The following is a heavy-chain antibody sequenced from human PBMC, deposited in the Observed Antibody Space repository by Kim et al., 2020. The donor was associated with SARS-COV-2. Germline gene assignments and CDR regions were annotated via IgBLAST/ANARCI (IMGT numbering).Heavy chain of an antibody. CDR3: ARDIPSSWSKKPIYYYYGMDV. D-gene: IGHD6-13*01. CDR2: TYYRSKWYN. V-gene: IGHV6-1*01. Sequence: SQTLSLTCAISGDSVSSNSAAWNWIRQSPSRGIEWLGRTYYRSKWYNDYAVSVKSRITINPDTSKNQFSLQLNSVTPEDTAVYYCARDIPSSWSKKPIYYYYGMDVWGQGTTVTVSS. CDR1: GDSVSSNSAA. J-gene: IGHJ6*02.